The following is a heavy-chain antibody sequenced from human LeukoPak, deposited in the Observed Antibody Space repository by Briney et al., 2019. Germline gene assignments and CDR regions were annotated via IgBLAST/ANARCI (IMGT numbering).Heavy chain of an antibody. CDR1: GYTFNGYY. CDR2: INPNSGVT. Sequence: ASVTVSFKASGYTFNGYYLHWVRQAPGQGLEGMGWINPNSGVTKFAQQFQGRDTMTVDTTVSTAYMELSSLTSGDRAMYYCVRFGGVTNDACDIWGQGTRVTISS. CDR3: VRFGGVTNDACDI. J-gene: IGHJ3*02. V-gene: IGHV1-2*02. D-gene: IGHD3-3*01.